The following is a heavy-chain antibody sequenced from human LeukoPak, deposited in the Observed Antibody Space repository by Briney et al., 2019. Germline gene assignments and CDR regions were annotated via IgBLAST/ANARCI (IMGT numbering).Heavy chain of an antibody. CDR3: VKAYFSNGWEPFDY. CDR2: IEGAGKST. CDR1: GFTFSSYA. V-gene: IGHV3-64D*06. D-gene: IGHD3-9*01. J-gene: IGHJ4*02. Sequence: GGSLRLSCSASGFTFSSYALHWVRQAPGKGLEYLSAIEGAGKSTHYADSVKGRFTIPRDNSKNTLYLQMSSLRPEDTAVYYCVKAYFSNGWEPFDYWGRGNLGTVSS.